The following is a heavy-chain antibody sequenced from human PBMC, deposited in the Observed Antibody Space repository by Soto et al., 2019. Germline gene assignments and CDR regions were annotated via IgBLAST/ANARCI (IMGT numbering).Heavy chain of an antibody. CDR2: ISAYNGNT. CDR1: GYTFTSYG. CDR3: ARDIGPYYDFWSGPLDY. D-gene: IGHD3-3*01. Sequence: ASVKVSCKASGYTFTSYGISWVRQAPGQGLEGMGWISAYNGNTNYAQKLQGRVTMTTDTSTSAAYMELRSLRSDDTAVYYCARDIGPYYDFWSGPLDYWGQGTLVTVSS. J-gene: IGHJ4*02. V-gene: IGHV1-18*01.